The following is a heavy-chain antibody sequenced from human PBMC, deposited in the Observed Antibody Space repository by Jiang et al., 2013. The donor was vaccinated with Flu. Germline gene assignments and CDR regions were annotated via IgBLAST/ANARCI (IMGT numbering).Heavy chain of an antibody. Sequence: RSLRLSCAASGFTFSSYAMHWVRQAPGKGLEWVAVISYDGSNKYYADSVKGRFTISRDNSKNTLYLQMNSLRAEDTAVYYCARVATGYGGNSDDAFDIWGQGTMVTVSS. CDR2: ISYDGSNK. D-gene: IGHD4-23*01. CDR1: GFTFSSYA. V-gene: IGHV3-30-3*01. J-gene: IGHJ3*02. CDR3: ARVATGYGGNSDDAFDI.